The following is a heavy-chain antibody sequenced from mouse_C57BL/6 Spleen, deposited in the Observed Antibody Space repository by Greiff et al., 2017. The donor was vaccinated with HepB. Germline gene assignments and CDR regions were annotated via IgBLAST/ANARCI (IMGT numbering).Heavy chain of an antibody. J-gene: IGHJ2*01. D-gene: IGHD1-1*01. Sequence: QVQLQKPGAELVRPGSSVKLSCKASGYTFTSYWMDWVKQRPGQGLEWIGNIYPSDSETHYNQKFKDKATLTVDKSSSTAYMQLSSLTSEDSAVYYCAITTILDSRYFDYWGQFTTLTVSS. CDR2: IYPSDSET. V-gene: IGHV1-61*01. CDR1: GYTFTSYW. CDR3: AITTILDSRYFDY.